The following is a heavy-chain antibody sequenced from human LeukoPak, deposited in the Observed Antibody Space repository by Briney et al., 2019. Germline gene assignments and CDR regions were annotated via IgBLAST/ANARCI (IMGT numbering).Heavy chain of an antibody. CDR2: ISYDGTNK. V-gene: IGHV3-30*18. CDR3: AKEEYDSSGYRALDY. CDR1: GFTFSRYG. J-gene: IGHJ4*02. D-gene: IGHD3-22*01. Sequence: GGSLRLSCAASGFTFSRYGMHWVRQAPGKGLEWVAVISYDGTNKYYADSVKGRFTISRDNSKNTLYLQMNSLRTDDTAVYYCAKEEYDSSGYRALDYWGQGTLVTVSS.